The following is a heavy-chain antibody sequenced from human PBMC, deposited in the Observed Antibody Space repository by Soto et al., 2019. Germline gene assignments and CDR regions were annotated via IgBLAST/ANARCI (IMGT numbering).Heavy chain of an antibody. V-gene: IGHV3-30*18. D-gene: IGHD3-9*01. CDR2: VTYDSSEN. CDR3: GKAGGSELRYFDWPEVGV. Sequence: QVHVVESGGGVVQPGTSLRLSCTASGFSFFNYGFAWIRQAPGKGLEWVAVVTYDSSENYYADSVKGRFTISRDNSNNTVYLQMDSLQHNDSALYYCGKAGGSELRYFDWPEVGVWGQGTLVTVSS. J-gene: IGHJ4*02. CDR1: GFSFFNYG.